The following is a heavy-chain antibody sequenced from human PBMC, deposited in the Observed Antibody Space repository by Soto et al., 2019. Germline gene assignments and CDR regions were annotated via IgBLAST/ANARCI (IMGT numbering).Heavy chain of an antibody. V-gene: IGHV3-66*01. CDR3: ARDLLRYFDWSSYGMDV. CDR2: IYSGGST. J-gene: IGHJ6*02. CDR1: GFTVSSNY. Sequence: GGSLRLSCAASGFTVSSNYMSWVRQAPGKGLEWVSVIYSGGSTYYADSVKGRFTISRDNSKNTLYLQMNSLRSEDTAVYYCARDLLRYFDWSSYGMDVWGQGTTVTVSS. D-gene: IGHD3-9*01.